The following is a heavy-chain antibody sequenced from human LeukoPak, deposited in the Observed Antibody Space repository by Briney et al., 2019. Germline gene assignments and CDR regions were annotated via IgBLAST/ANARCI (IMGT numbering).Heavy chain of an antibody. CDR3: ARDRGGYYYDSSGYQDWFDP. CDR1: GGSISSGSYY. Sequence: SETLSLTCTVSGGSISSGSYYWSWIRQHPGKGLEWIGYIYYSGSTYYNPSLKSRVTISVDTSKNQFSLKLSSVTAADTAVYYCARDRGGYYYDSSGYQDWFDPWGQGTLVTVSS. CDR2: IYYSGST. D-gene: IGHD3-22*01. V-gene: IGHV4-31*03. J-gene: IGHJ5*02.